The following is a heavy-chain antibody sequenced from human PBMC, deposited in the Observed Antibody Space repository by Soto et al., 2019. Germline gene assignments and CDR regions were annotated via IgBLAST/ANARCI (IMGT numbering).Heavy chain of an antibody. CDR2: IYPGDSDT. CDR3: ARRFGRINLYCSSTSCYGWNWFDP. J-gene: IGHJ5*02. V-gene: IGHV5-51*01. CDR1: GYSFTSYW. Sequence: GESLKISCKGSGYSFTSYWIGWVRQMPGKGLEWMGIIYPGDSDTRYSPSFQGQVTISADKSISTAYLQWSSLKASDTAMYYCARRFGRINLYCSSTSCYGWNWFDPWGQGTLVTVSS. D-gene: IGHD2-2*01.